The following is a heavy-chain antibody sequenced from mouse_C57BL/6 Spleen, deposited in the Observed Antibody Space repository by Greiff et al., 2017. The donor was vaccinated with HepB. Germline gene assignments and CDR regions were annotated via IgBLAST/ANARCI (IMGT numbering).Heavy chain of an antibody. CDR3: ARKHEGAMDY. J-gene: IGHJ4*01. Sequence: EVKLVESGGGLVKPGGSLKLSCAASGFTFSDYGMHWVRQAPEKGLEWVAYISSGSSTIYYADTVKGRFTISRDNAKNTLFLQMTSLRSEDTAMYYCARKHEGAMDYWGQGTSVTVSS. CDR1: GFTFSDYG. V-gene: IGHV5-17*01. CDR2: ISSGSSTI.